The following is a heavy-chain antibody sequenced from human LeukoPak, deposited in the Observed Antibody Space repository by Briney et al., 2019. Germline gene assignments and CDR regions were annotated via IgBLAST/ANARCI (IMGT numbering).Heavy chain of an antibody. V-gene: IGHV3-30*03. CDR3: ARIEVVGAHY. Sequence: GGSLRLSCAASGFTFSSYAMSWVRQAPGKGLEWVAVISYDGSNKYYADSVKGRFTISRDNSKNTLYLQMNSLRAEDTAVYYCARIEVVGAHYWGQGTLVTVSS. CDR1: GFTFSSYA. J-gene: IGHJ4*02. CDR2: ISYDGSNK. D-gene: IGHD1-26*01.